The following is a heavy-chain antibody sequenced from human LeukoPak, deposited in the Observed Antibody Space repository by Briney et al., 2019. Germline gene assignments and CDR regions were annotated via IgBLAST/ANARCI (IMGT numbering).Heavy chain of an antibody. Sequence: SETLSLTCTVSGYSISSGYYWGWIRQPPGKGLEWIGSIYHSGSTYYNPSLKSRVTISVDTSKNQFSLKLSSVTAADTAVYYCARVRGHDHFDYWGQGTLVTVSS. J-gene: IGHJ4*02. V-gene: IGHV4-38-2*02. CDR2: IYHSGST. CDR1: GYSISSGYY. CDR3: ARVRGHDHFDY.